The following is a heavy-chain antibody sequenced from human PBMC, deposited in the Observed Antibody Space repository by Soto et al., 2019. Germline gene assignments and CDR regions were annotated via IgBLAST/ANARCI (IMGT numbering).Heavy chain of an antibody. Sequence: ASVKVSCKASGYTFTSYAMHWVRQAPGQRLEWMGWINGGNGNTKYSQKFQGRVTITRDTSATTSYMELSSLRSEDTTVYYCARDGGFGDYAWDYWGQGTLVTVSS. CDR1: GYTFTSYA. CDR3: ARDGGFGDYAWDY. V-gene: IGHV1-3*01. J-gene: IGHJ4*02. CDR2: INGGNGNT. D-gene: IGHD4-17*01.